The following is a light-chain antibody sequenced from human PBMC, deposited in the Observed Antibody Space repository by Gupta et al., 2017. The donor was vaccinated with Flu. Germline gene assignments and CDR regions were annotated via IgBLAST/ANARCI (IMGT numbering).Light chain of an antibody. CDR2: DDS. J-gene: IGLJ2*01. CDR1: SIGTNS. Sequence: TARISRGGTSIGTNSVFWYQQRTGQAHVLVVYDDSERPAGIPARCSGSNSGNTATLTIVRVGAGDEADDYCQVGDSSSAHHVVFGGGTKLTVL. V-gene: IGLV3-21*02. CDR3: QVGDSSSAHHVV.